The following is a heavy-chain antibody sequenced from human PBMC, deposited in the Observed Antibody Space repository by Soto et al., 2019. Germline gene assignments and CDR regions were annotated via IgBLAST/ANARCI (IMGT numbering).Heavy chain of an antibody. J-gene: IGHJ5*02. Sequence: ASVKVSCKASGYSFTNNDVSWVRQATGQGLEWMGWMNPGSGDTGYAQKFQGRVTMTRDISIATAYMELSSLRSDDTAIYYWARMATFGSFNWFDPWGKGNLVTVDS. CDR3: ARMATFGSFNWFDP. D-gene: IGHD3-16*01. CDR1: GYSFTNND. V-gene: IGHV1-8*01. CDR2: MNPGSGDT.